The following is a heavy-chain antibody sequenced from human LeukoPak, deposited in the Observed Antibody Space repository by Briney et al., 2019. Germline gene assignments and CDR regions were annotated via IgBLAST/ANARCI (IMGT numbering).Heavy chain of an antibody. CDR1: GSTISTYW. CDR2: IKQDGSEQ. D-gene: IGHD5-18*01. V-gene: IGHV3-7*01. Sequence: PGGSLRLSCAASGSTISTYWMSWVRLAPGKGLEWLANIKQDGSEQYYVDSVKGRFAISRDNAKNSVYLQMNGLRAEDTAVYYCARENTAVPGGDCWGQGTLVTVSS. CDR3: ARENTAVPGGDC. J-gene: IGHJ4*02.